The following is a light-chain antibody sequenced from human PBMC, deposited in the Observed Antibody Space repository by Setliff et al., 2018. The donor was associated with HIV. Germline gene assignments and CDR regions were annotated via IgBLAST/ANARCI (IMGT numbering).Light chain of an antibody. CDR2: DVS. J-gene: IGLJ2*01. Sequence: QSVLTQPPSLSGSPGQSVTISCTGTSSDVDDNHVSWYQQYPGKPPKLMIYDVSMRPSGVPDRFSGSRSGYTASLTVSGLQADDEANYYCCAYAGRYTAVFGGGTKVTVL. CDR3: CAYAGRYTAV. CDR1: SSDVDDNH. V-gene: IGLV2-11*01.